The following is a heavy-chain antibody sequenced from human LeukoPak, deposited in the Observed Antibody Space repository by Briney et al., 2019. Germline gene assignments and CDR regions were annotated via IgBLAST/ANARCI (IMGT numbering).Heavy chain of an antibody. CDR1: GFTFSSYG. CDR2: ISYDGSNK. V-gene: IGHV3-30*18. Sequence: GGSLRLSCAASGFTFSSYGMHWVRQAPGKGLEWVAVISYDGSNKYYADSVKGRFTISRDNSKNTLYLQVNSLRAEDTAVYYCAKEVIYGDYYYGMDVWGQGTTVTVSS. D-gene: IGHD4-17*01. CDR3: AKEVIYGDYYYGMDV. J-gene: IGHJ6*02.